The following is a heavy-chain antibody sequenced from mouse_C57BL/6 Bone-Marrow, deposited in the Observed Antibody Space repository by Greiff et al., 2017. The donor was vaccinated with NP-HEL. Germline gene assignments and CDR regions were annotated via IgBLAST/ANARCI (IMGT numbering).Heavy chain of an antibody. J-gene: IGHJ3*01. V-gene: IGHV1-80*01. CDR1: GYEFSNYW. CDR3: ARGAY. Sequence: LVESGAELVKPGASVKISCKASGYEFSNYWMNWVKQRPGKGLEWIGQIYPGDGDTNYNGKFKDKATLTADKSSSTASLQLGSLTSDDSAFYFCARGAYWGQGTLVTVSA. CDR2: IYPGDGDT.